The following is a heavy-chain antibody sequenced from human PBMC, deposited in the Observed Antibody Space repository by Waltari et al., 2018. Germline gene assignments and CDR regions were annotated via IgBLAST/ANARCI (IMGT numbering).Heavy chain of an antibody. CDR2: INTNTWNP. CDR1: GYSFTSHA. D-gene: IGHD3-16*01. J-gene: IGHJ4*02. CDR3: ARELLGGGAFDS. Sequence: QVQLVQSGSELKKPGASVKVSCKASGYSFTSHAMNWVRQAPGQGLELMGWINTNTWNPGYAQGFTGRFVFSLDTSVSTAYMEISSLKAEDTAVYYCARELLGGGAFDSWGQGTLVTVSS. V-gene: IGHV7-4-1*02.